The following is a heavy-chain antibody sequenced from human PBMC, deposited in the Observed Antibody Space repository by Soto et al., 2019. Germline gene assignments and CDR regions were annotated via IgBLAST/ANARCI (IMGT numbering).Heavy chain of an antibody. CDR3: ARLSFGYDMDV. D-gene: IGHD3-16*01. V-gene: IGHV4-39*01. Sequence: QLQLQESGPGLVKPSETLSLTCTVSGGSISSSSHYWAWIRQPPGKGLEWIGRVFSSGRTDYNPSLRSRVTISVDTSKNQFSLNVSSVSAADTALYYCARLSFGYDMDVWGQGTTVTVSS. J-gene: IGHJ6*02. CDR2: VFSSGRT. CDR1: GGSISSSSHY.